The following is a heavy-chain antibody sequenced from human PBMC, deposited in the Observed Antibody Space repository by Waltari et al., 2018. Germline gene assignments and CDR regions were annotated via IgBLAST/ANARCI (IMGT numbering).Heavy chain of an antibody. Sequence: EVHLVQSGGGLVQPGGSLRLSCAASGFNFRSYSMDWFRQAQGKGLEWVSYISSSSSTVYYADSVKGRFTISRDNAKNSLYLQMNSLRAEDTAVYYCAREYYTHFDYWGQGTLVTVSS. V-gene: IGHV3-48*01. CDR2: ISSSSSTV. D-gene: IGHD3-10*01. CDR3: AREYYTHFDY. J-gene: IGHJ4*02. CDR1: GFNFRSYS.